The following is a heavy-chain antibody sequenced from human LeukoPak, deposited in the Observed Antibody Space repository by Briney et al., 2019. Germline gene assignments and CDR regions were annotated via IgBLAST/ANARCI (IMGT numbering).Heavy chain of an antibody. CDR1: GYTFTGYY. D-gene: IGHD3-3*01. J-gene: IGHJ4*02. CDR2: ITPNTGDT. CDR3: ARDLVGGIWSAGF. Sequence: ASVKVSCKTSGYTFTGYYVHWVRQAPGQGLEWMGRITPNTGDTIYAQRFQGRATMTRDTSISAAYMELSSLRSDDTAIYYCARDLVGGIWSAGFWGKGTLVTVSS. V-gene: IGHV1-2*06.